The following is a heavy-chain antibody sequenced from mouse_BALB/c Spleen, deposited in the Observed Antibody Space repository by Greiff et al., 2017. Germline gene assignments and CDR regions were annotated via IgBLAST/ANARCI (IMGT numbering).Heavy chain of an antibody. V-gene: IGHV5-17*02. J-gene: IGHJ2*01. Sequence: EVQLVESGGGLVQPGGSRKLSCAASGFTFSSYGMHWVRQAPEKGLEWVAYISSGSSSIYYADTVKGRFTISRDNTKNTLFLQMTSLRSEDTAMYNCARSAYGNYVKNYFAYWGQGTTLTVSS. CDR3: ARSAYGNYVKNYFAY. D-gene: IGHD2-10*02. CDR2: ISSGSSSI. CDR1: GFTFSSYG.